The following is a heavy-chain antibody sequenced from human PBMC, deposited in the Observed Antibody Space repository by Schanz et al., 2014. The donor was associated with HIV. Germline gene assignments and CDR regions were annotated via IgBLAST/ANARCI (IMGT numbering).Heavy chain of an antibody. J-gene: IGHJ3*02. CDR3: AKDGSWEAFDAFDI. CDR1: GLTFSSYG. V-gene: IGHV3-30*18. D-gene: IGHD1-26*01. CDR2: ISHDGSNK. Sequence: QVQLVESGGGVVQPGRSLRLSCAGSGLTFSSYGMHWVRQAPGKGLEWEAVISHDGSNKYYADSVKGRFTISRDNSKNTLYLQMNSLRAEDTAVYYCAKDGSWEAFDAFDIWGQGTMVTVSS.